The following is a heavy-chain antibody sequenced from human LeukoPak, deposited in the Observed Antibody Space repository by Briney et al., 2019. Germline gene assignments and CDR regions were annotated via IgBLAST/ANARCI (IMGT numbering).Heavy chain of an antibody. CDR2: IYYSGST. CDR1: GGSISSSSYS. D-gene: IGHD3-10*01. J-gene: IGHJ6*02. V-gene: IGHV4-39*01. CDR3: ARLGEPSYYYYGMDV. Sequence: PSETLSLTCTVSGGSISSSSYSWGWLRQPPGKGLEWIGSIYYSGSTYYNPSLKSRVTISVDTSKNQFSLKLSSVTAADTAVYYCARLGEPSYYYYGMDVRGQGTTVTVSS.